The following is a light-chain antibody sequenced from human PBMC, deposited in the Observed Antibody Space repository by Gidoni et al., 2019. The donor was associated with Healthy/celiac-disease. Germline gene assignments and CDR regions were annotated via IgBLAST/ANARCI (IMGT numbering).Light chain of an antibody. CDR2: DAS. CDR1: RSVSSY. CDR3: QQRSNWPLT. J-gene: IGKJ4*01. Sequence: EIVLTQSPATLSLFQGERATLSCRACRSVSSYLAWYQQKPGQAPRLLIYDASNRATGIPARFSGNGSGTDFTLTISGLEPEDFAVYYCQQRSNWPLTFGGGTKVEIK. V-gene: IGKV3-11*01.